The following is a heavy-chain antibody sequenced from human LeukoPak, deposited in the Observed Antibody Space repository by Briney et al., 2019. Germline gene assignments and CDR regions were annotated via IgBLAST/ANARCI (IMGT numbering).Heavy chain of an antibody. CDR1: GGSISSYY. Sequence: ASETLSLTCTVSGGSISSYYWSWIRQPPGKGLEWIGYIYYSGSTNYNPSLKSRVTISVDTSKNQFSLKLSSVTAADTAVYYCARTHAWEDYYGVDYWGQGTLVTVSS. CDR3: ARTHAWEDYYGVDY. J-gene: IGHJ4*02. CDR2: IYYSGST. V-gene: IGHV4-59*01. D-gene: IGHD3-10*01.